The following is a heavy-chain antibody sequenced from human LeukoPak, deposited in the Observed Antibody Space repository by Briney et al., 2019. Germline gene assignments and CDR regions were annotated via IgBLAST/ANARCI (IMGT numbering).Heavy chain of an antibody. CDR3: VRRGYSYRY. J-gene: IGHJ4*02. D-gene: IGHD5-18*01. CDR2: INHSGGT. Sequence: SETLSLTCTVSGGSISSSSYYWGWIRQPPGKGLEWIGEINHSGGTNYNPSLKSRVTISVDTSKNQFSLNLSSVTAADTAVYYCVRRGYSYRYWGQGTLVTVSS. V-gene: IGHV4-39*07. CDR1: GGSISSSSYY.